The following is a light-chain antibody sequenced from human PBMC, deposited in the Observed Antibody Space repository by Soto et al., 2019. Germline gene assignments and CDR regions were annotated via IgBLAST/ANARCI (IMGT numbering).Light chain of an antibody. Sequence: DIQMTQSPSTLSASVGDRVTITCRASQRISSWLAWYQQKPGKAPNLLIYEASRLESGVPSRFSGSGSGTEVTLTLSSLQPDDFATYYCQQYNSYPWTLGQGTNVEIK. CDR1: QRISSW. V-gene: IGKV1-5*03. J-gene: IGKJ1*01. CDR3: QQYNSYPWT. CDR2: EAS.